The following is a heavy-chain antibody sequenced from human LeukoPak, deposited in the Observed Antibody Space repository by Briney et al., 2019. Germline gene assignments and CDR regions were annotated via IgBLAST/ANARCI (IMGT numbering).Heavy chain of an antibody. CDR2: IWYDGSNK. CDR1: GFTFSSYG. D-gene: IGHD6-13*01. Sequence: GGSLRLSCAASGFTFSSYGMHWVRQAPGKGLEWVAVIWYDGSNKYYADSVKGRFTISRDNSKNTLYLQMNSLRAEDTAVYYCARARISSSWFDYWGQGTLVTVSS. J-gene: IGHJ4*02. V-gene: IGHV3-33*08. CDR3: ARARISSSWFDY.